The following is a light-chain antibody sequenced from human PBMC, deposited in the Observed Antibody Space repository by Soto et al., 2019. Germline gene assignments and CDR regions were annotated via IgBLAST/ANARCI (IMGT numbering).Light chain of an antibody. V-gene: IGLV2-14*03. Sequence: QSALTQPASVSGSPGQSVTISCTGTSSDVGGHDYVSWYQQHPGDAPKLMIFQVTKWPSGVSHRFSGSKSGNTASLTIFGLQPDDEAEYYCASYTSSGTLVLGGGTKLTVL. CDR2: QVT. CDR1: SSDVGGHDY. J-gene: IGLJ3*02. CDR3: ASYTSSGTLV.